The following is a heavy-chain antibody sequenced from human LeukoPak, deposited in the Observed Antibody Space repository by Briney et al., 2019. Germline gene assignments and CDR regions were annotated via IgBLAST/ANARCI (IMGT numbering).Heavy chain of an antibody. CDR2: INPSGGST. J-gene: IGHJ6*04. D-gene: IGHD6-13*01. V-gene: IGHV1-46*01. CDR1: GYTFTSYY. CDR3: ARERAAAGIYYYYGMDV. Sequence: ASVKVSCKASGYTFTSYYMHCVRQAPGQGLEWMGIINPSGGSTSYAQKFQGRVTMTRDTSTSTVYMELSSLRSEDTAVYYCARERAAAGIYYYYGMDVWGKGTTVTVSS.